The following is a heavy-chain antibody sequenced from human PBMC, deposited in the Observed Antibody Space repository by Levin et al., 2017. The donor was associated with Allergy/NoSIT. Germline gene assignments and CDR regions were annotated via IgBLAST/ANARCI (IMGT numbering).Heavy chain of an antibody. V-gene: IGHV5-51*01. CDR2: IYPGDSDT. Sequence: GESLKISCKGSGYSFTSYWIGWVRQMPGKGLEWMGIIYPGDSDTRYSPSFQGQVTISADKSISTAYLRWSSLKASDTAMYYCARRERGLRYLDWSPFDYWGQGTLVTVSS. CDR1: GYSFTSYW. J-gene: IGHJ4*02. D-gene: IGHD3-9*01. CDR3: ARRERGLRYLDWSPFDY.